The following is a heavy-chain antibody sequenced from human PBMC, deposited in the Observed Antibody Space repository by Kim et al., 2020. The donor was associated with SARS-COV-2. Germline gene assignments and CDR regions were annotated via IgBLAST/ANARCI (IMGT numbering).Heavy chain of an antibody. Sequence: DSVKGRFAIPRDQSKNTLYLQMNSLRAEDTAVYYCPRERGTTVTTGTFDYWGQGTLVTVSS. D-gene: IGHD4-17*01. CDR3: PRERGTTVTTGTFDY. V-gene: IGHV3-30*07. J-gene: IGHJ4*02.